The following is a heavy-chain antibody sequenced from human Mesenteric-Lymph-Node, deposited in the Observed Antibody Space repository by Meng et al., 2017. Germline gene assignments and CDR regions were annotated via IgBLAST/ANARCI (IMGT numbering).Heavy chain of an antibody. J-gene: IGHJ4*02. D-gene: IGHD3-22*01. Sequence: QGQLVQDGAEVKKPGASVKVSCKASGYIFTSYDINWVRQATGQGLEWMGWMNPNSGNTGYAQKFQGRVTMTRHTSISTAYMELSSLRSEDTAVYYCARVGDYYDSSGYYPTAHFDYWGQGTLVTVSS. V-gene: IGHV1-8*01. CDR3: ARVGDYYDSSGYYPTAHFDY. CDR1: GYIFTSYD. CDR2: MNPNSGNT.